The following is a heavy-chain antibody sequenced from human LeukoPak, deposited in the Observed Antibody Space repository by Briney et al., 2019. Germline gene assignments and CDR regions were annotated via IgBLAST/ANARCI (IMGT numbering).Heavy chain of an antibody. CDR2: IHSDTNTI. CDR3: ARVPYSSAWDS. CDR1: GFTYSSYS. V-gene: IGHV3-48*01. Sequence: QPGGSLRLSCVASGFTYSSYSMTWVRQAPGKGLDWVSYIHSDTNTIYYADSVKGRFTISRDNAKNSLYLQTNSLRVDDTAVYYCARVPYSSAWDSWGQGTLVTVSS. D-gene: IGHD6-25*01. J-gene: IGHJ4*02.